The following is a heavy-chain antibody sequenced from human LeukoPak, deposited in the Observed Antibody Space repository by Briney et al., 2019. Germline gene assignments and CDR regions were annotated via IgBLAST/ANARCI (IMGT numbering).Heavy chain of an antibody. CDR2: IIPIFGTA. J-gene: IGHJ6*03. D-gene: IGHD2-2*01. V-gene: IGHV1-69*01. CDR3: ARDGVSRGIVVVPAAAYYYYMDV. Sequence: SVKVSCKASGGTFSSYAISWVRQAPGQGLEWMGGIIPIFGTANYAQKFQGRVTITADESTSTAYMELSSLRSEDTAVYYCARDGVSRGIVVVPAAAYYYYMDVWGKGTTVTVSS. CDR1: GGTFSSYA.